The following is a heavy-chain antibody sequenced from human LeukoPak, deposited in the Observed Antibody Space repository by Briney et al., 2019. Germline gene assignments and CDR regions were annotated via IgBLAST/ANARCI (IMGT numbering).Heavy chain of an antibody. CDR3: AREGIVGATKANDY. J-gene: IGHJ4*02. D-gene: IGHD1-26*01. CDR1: GYTFTSYD. CDR2: MNPNSGNT. V-gene: IGHV1-8*01. Sequence: ASVKVSCKASGYTFTSYDINWVRQATGQGLEWMGWMNPNSGNTGYAQKFQGRVTMTRNTSISTAYMELSSLRSEDTAVYYCAREGIVGATKANDYWGQGTLVTVSS.